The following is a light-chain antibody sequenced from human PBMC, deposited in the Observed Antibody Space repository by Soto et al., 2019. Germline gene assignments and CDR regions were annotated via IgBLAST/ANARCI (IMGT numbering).Light chain of an antibody. CDR2: LGS. V-gene: IGKV2-28*01. Sequence: DIVMTQSPLSLPVTPGEPASISCRSSQSLLHSNGYNYLGWYLQKPGQSPHLLIYLGSNRASGVPDRFSGSGSGTDFTLKISRVEAEDVGVYYCMQARQTPITFGQGTRLEIK. J-gene: IGKJ5*01. CDR1: QSLLHSNGYNY. CDR3: MQARQTPIT.